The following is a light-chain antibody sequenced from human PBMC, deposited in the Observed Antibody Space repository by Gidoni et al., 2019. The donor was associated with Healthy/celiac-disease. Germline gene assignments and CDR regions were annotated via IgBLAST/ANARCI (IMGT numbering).Light chain of an antibody. CDR3: QQSYSTPLT. CDR1: PGISSY. V-gene: IGKV1-39*01. CDR2: AAS. J-gene: IGKJ4*01. Sequence: IQLTPSTSSLSASVGDRVTITCQASPGISSYLKWYQQKPGKAPKLLIYAASSLQSGVPSRFSGSGSGTYFTLTISSLQPEDFATYYCQQSYSTPLTFGGGTKVEIK.